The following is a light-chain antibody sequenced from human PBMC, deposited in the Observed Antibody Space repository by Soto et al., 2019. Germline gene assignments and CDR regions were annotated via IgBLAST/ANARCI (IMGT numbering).Light chain of an antibody. Sequence: EIVLTQSPATLSLSPGERATLSCRASQSLSKSLVWYQQRPGQAPRLLIYGASTRATGIPARFSGSASGTEFTLTISSLQSEDFAIYYCQQYNNWPLTFGGGTKVDI. CDR1: QSLSKS. CDR2: GAS. J-gene: IGKJ4*01. CDR3: QQYNNWPLT. V-gene: IGKV3-15*01.